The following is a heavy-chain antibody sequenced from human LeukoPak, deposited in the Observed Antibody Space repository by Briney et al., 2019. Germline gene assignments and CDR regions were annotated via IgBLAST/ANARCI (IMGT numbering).Heavy chain of an antibody. D-gene: IGHD2-21*02. V-gene: IGHV4-34*01. CDR2: INHSGST. CDR3: ARGLKIVVVTAIPSRHYYYYYYGMDV. CDR1: GGSFSGYY. Sequence: SETLSLTCAVYGGSFSGYYWSWIRQPPGKGLEWIGEINHSGSTNYNPSLKSRVTISVDTSKNQFSLKLSSVTAADTAVYYCARGLKIVVVTAIPSRHYYYYYYGMDVWGQGTTVTVSS. J-gene: IGHJ6*02.